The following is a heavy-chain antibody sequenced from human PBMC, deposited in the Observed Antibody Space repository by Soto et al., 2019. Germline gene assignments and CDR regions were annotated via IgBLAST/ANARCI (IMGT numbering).Heavy chain of an antibody. CDR3: ARDLGSSWYFYYYGMDV. D-gene: IGHD6-13*01. J-gene: IGHJ6*02. CDR2: IGAYNGNT. CDR1: GYTFTSYG. V-gene: IGHV1-18*01. Sequence: QVQLVQSGAEVKKPGASVKVSCKASGYTFTSYGISWVRQAPGQGLEWMGWIGAYNGNTNSAQQLQGRVTMTTDTSTSTAYMELRSLRSDDTAVYYCARDLGSSWYFYYYGMDVWGQGTTVTVSS.